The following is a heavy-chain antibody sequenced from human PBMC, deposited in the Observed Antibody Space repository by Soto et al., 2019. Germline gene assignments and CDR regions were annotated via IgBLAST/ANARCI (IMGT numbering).Heavy chain of an antibody. CDR3: ARNGLRANEGYCMDV. CDR2: IYHSGST. Sequence: PSQTLSLTCAASGYSISSGYSWGWIGQPPGKALEWIGSIYHSGSTYYNPSLKSRLTISVDTSKNQFSLKLSSVTAADRAVYYCARNGLRANEGYCMDVWGQGTKVTVSS. CDR1: GYSISSGYS. V-gene: IGHV4-38-2*01. J-gene: IGHJ6*02. D-gene: IGHD3-10*01.